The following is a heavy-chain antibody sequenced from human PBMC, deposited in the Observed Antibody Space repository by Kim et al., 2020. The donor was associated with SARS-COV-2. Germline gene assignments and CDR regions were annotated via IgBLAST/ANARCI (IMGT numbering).Heavy chain of an antibody. D-gene: IGHD2-15*01. J-gene: IGHJ6*02. Sequence: SVKVSCKASGGTFSSYAISWVRQAPGQGLEWMGGIIPIFGTANYAQKFQGRVTITADESTSTAYMELSSLRSEDTAVYYCARSGYCSGGSCYDYYGTDVWGQGTTVTVSS. CDR2: IIPIFGTA. V-gene: IGHV1-69*13. CDR1: GGTFSSYA. CDR3: ARSGYCSGGSCYDYYGTDV.